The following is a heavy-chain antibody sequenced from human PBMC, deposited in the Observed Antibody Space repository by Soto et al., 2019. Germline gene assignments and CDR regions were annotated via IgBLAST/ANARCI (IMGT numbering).Heavy chain of an antibody. CDR2: IIPVFQTA. Sequence: QEQLVQSGAEVKKPGSSVKVSCKASGGIFSSYPISWVRQVPGQGLEWMGGIIPVFQTAYYTQRFQGRVTITADESTNQAYMELSSLRSEAPAIYYCARGGRGYTWCNDFWGQGTLVPVSS. CDR1: GGIFSSYP. J-gene: IGHJ4*02. CDR3: ARGGRGYTWCNDF. V-gene: IGHV1-69*01. D-gene: IGHD3-16*02.